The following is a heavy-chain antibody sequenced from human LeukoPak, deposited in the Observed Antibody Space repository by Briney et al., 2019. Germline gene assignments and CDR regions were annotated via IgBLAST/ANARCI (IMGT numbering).Heavy chain of an antibody. Sequence: GGSLRLSCAASGFTFSSYAMSWVRQAPGKGLEWVSAISGSGGSTNYADSVKGQFTISRDNSKNMLYLQMNGLRAEDTAVYYCAKYYYDSSRYFQHWGQGTLVTVSS. V-gene: IGHV3-23*01. CDR1: GFTFSSYA. CDR2: ISGSGGST. CDR3: AKYYYDSSRYFQH. J-gene: IGHJ1*01. D-gene: IGHD3-22*01.